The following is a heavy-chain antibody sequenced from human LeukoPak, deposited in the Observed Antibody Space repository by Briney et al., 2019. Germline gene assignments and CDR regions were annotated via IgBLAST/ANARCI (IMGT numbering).Heavy chain of an antibody. J-gene: IGHJ6*02. CDR2: ISGSGGST. D-gene: IGHD5-18*01. V-gene: IGHV3-23*01. CDR1: GFTFSDAW. Sequence: GGSLRLSCTASGFTFSDAWMSWVRQAPGKGLEWVSAISGSGGSTYYADSVKGRFTISRDNSKNTLYLQMNSLRAEDTAVYYCAKDYSYGYYSYGMDVWGQGTTVTVSS. CDR3: AKDYSYGYYSYGMDV.